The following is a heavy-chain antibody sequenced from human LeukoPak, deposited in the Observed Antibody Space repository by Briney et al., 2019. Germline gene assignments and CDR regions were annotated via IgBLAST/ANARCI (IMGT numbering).Heavy chain of an antibody. CDR3: ARYDFWRGQIRFDP. CDR1: GYTFTGYY. D-gene: IGHD3-3*01. Sequence: ASVKVSCKASGYTFTGYYMHWVRQAPGQGLEWMGWINPNSGGTNYAQKFQGRVTMTRDTSISTAYMELSRLRSDDTAVYYCARYDFWRGQIRFDPWGQGTLVTVSS. CDR2: INPNSGGT. V-gene: IGHV1-2*02. J-gene: IGHJ5*02.